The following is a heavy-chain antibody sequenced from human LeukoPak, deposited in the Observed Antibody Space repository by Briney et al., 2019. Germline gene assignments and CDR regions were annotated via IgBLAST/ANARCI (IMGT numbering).Heavy chain of an antibody. J-gene: IGHJ3*02. CDR1: GFTFSSYW. CDR2: IKQDGSEK. V-gene: IGHV3-7*01. Sequence: GGSLRLSCAASGFTFSSYWMSWVRQAPGKGLEWVANIKQDGSEKYYVDSVKGRFTISRDNAKNSLYLQMNSLRAEDTAVYYCARGHTPNSSGHWDDAFDIWGQGTMVTVSS. D-gene: IGHD3-22*01. CDR3: ARGHTPNSSGHWDDAFDI.